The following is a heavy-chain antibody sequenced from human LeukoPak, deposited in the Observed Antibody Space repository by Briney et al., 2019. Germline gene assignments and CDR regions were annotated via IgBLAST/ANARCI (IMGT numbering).Heavy chain of an antibody. V-gene: IGHV3-9*01. CDR3: VKDRDFSSGLDV. CDR1: GFFFDDYG. J-gene: IGHJ6*02. Sequence: GGSLRLSGAASGFFFDDYGMHWVRQVRGKGLEWVSGISWQSNTRKYADAVRGRFTISRDNAKNSLYLQMNSLKLEDTALYYCVKDRDFSSGLDVWGQGTMVTVS. CDR2: ISWQSNTR. D-gene: IGHD3-3*01.